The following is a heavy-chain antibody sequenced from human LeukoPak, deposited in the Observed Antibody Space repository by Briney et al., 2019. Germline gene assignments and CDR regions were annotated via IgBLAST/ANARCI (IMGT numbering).Heavy chain of an antibody. CDR1: GFTVSSNY. Sequence: GGPLRLSCAASGFTVSSNYMSWIRQAPGKGLEWVSIIYSGGSTYYADSVKGRFTISRDNSKNTLYLQMNSLRADDMAVYYCARGPWGIVGGDGAFDIWGQGTMVTVSS. J-gene: IGHJ3*02. CDR2: IYSGGST. V-gene: IGHV3-53*01. D-gene: IGHD2-21*02. CDR3: ARGPWGIVGGDGAFDI.